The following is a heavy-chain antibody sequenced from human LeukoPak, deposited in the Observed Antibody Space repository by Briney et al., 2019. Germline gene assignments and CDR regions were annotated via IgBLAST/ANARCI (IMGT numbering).Heavy chain of an antibody. CDR1: GGSITTTGYH. CDR2: ISYSGNK. CDR3: ARRPRLDV. J-gene: IGHJ6*02. Sequence: PSDTLSLTCSVSGGSITTTGYHWAWIRQPPGKGLQWIGGISYSGNKYYSPSLNSRVTISLDTSKNQFSLRLTSVTAADTAVYYCARRPRLDVWGQGTSVTVSS. V-gene: IGHV4-39*01.